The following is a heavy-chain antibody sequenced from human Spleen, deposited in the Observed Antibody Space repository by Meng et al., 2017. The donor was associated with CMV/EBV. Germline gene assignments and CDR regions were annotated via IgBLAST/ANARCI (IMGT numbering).Heavy chain of an antibody. CDR1: FSFSSYA. J-gene: IGHJ4*02. CDR3: AKDATGHSSSWYGSFDY. D-gene: IGHD6-13*01. V-gene: IGHV3-23*03. CDR2: IYSGGSST. Sequence: FSFSSYALRWVRQAPGKGLEWVSVIYSGGSSTYYADSVKGRFTISRDNSKNTLYLQMNSLRAEDTAVYYCAKDATGHSSSWYGSFDYWGQGTLVTVSS.